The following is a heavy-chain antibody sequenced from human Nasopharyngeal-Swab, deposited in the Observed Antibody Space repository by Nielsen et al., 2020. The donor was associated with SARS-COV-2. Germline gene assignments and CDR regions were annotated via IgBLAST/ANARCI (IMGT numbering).Heavy chain of an antibody. V-gene: IGHV4-39*01. CDR3: ARHARWAFDI. CDR2: IYYSGST. CDR1: GGAISSSSYY. D-gene: IGHD3-16*01. Sequence: SETLSLTCTVSGGAISSSSYYWGWIRQPPGKGLEWIGSIYYSGSTYYNPSLKSRVTISVDTSQNQFSLKLSSVTAADTAVYYCARHARWAFDIWGQGTMVTVSS. J-gene: IGHJ3*02.